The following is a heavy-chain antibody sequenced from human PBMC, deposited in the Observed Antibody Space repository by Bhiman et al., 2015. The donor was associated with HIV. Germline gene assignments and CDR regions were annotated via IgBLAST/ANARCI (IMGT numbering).Heavy chain of an antibody. CDR1: GFPFSNYG. CDR3: ASEPGWGYYDSSGYYGY. Sequence: QVQLVESGGGVVQPGRSLRLSCAASGFPFSNYGMHWVRQAPGKGLEWVAVISYDGSNKYYADSVKGRFTISRDNSKNTLYLQMNSLRAEDTAVYYCASEPGWGYYDSSGYYGYWGQGTLVTVSS. CDR2: ISYDGSNK. D-gene: IGHD3-22*01. J-gene: IGHJ4*02. V-gene: IGHV3-30*03.